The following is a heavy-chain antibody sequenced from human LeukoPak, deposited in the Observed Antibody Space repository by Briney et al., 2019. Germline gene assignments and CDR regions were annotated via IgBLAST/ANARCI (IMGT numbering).Heavy chain of an antibody. CDR1: GFTFSSYA. J-gene: IGHJ4*02. Sequence: PGRSLRLSCAASGFTFSSYAMHWVRQAPGKGLEWVAVISYDGSNKYYADSVKGRFTISRDNSKNTLYLQMNSLRAEDTAVYYCAKTPYSGSYYACLDYWGQGTLVTVSS. CDR2: ISYDGSNK. CDR3: AKTPYSGSYYACLDY. V-gene: IGHV3-30*04. D-gene: IGHD1-26*01.